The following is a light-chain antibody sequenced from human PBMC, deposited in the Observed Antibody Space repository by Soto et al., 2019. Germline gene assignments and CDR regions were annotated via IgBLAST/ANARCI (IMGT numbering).Light chain of an antibody. Sequence: DIQMTQSPSSLSASVGDRVTITCRASQGISNYLAWYQQKPGKVPKLLIYAASTLQSGVPSRFSGSGSGTDFTLTISRLQPEDVATYYCQKYNSAPATTFGGGTKVEIK. V-gene: IGKV1-27*01. J-gene: IGKJ4*01. CDR2: AAS. CDR3: QKYNSAPATT. CDR1: QGISNY.